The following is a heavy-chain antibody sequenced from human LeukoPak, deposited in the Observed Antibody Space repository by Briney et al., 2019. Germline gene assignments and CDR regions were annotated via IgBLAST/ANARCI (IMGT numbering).Heavy chain of an antibody. Sequence: PGRSPRLSCAASGVTSNYFTWVRQAPGKGLEWVSAIYNGGTTYYADSVKGRFTISRDNSKSTLFVYLQMNSLRTDDTAVYYCAGGGEAARSLHYWGQGTLVTVSS. D-gene: IGHD6-6*01. CDR1: GVTSNY. V-gene: IGHV3-66*02. CDR3: AGGGEAARSLHY. J-gene: IGHJ4*02. CDR2: IYNGGTT.